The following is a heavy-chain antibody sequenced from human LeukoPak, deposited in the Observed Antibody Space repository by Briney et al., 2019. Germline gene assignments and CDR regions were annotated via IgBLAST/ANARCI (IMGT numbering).Heavy chain of an antibody. Sequence: GASVKVSCKASGYTFTGYYMHWVRQAPGQGLEWMGWINPNSGGTNYAQKFQGRVTMTRDTSISTAYMELSRLRSDDTAVYYCASSLAVAGMWDWFDPWGQGTLVTVSS. CDR3: ASSLAVAGMWDWFDP. CDR2: INPNSGGT. CDR1: GYTFTGYY. D-gene: IGHD6-19*01. V-gene: IGHV1-2*02. J-gene: IGHJ5*02.